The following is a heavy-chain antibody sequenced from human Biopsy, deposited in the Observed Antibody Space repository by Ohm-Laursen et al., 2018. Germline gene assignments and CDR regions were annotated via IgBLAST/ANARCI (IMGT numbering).Heavy chain of an antibody. J-gene: IGHJ6*02. V-gene: IGHV4-61*08. CDR2: IFYSGTT. D-gene: IGHD3-10*01. Sequence: SETLSLTCPVSGVSVNTFDFYWAWIRQPPGKGLEWIGYIFYSGTTKYNPSLQRRVRLSLDTANNQFSLTLRSVSAADTATYYCARAYYYGAGSFYSPWMEVWGQGTTVSVS. CDR1: GVSVNTFDFY. CDR3: ARAYYYGAGSFYSPWMEV.